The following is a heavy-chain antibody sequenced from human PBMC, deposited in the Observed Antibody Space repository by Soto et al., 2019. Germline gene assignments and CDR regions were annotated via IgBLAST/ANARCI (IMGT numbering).Heavy chain of an antibody. Sequence: QVQLQESGPGLVKPSQTLSLTCTVSGASISGGDYYWTWIRQPPGKGLEWIGSIYYTGNTYSNPSPESRLSISVDPSNHQFALRLTSVTAPDTAIYYCARATYDSSTYYLDYWGQGTLVTVSS. J-gene: IGHJ4*02. V-gene: IGHV4-30-4*01. D-gene: IGHD3-22*01. CDR3: ARATYDSSTYYLDY. CDR2: IYYTGNT. CDR1: GASISGGDYY.